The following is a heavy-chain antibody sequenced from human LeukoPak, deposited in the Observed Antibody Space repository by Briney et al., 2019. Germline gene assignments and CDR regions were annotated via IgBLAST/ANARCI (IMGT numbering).Heavy chain of an antibody. CDR2: ISASGGST. V-gene: IGHV3-23*01. CDR1: GFTFSSSA. CDR3: AKSVVVITFRFDD. D-gene: IGHD2-15*01. Sequence: GGSRRLSCAASGFTFSSSAMSWVRQVPGKGLEWVSGISASGGSTSYADSVKGRFTISRDNSKNMVYLQMNTLRADDTAVYYCAKSVVVITFRFDDWGQGALVTVSS. J-gene: IGHJ4*02.